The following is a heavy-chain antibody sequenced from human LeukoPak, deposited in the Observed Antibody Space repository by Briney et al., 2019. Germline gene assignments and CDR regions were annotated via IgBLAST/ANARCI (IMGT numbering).Heavy chain of an antibody. V-gene: IGHV3-66*01. CDR2: IYSGGST. CDR3: ATTPKTNDMDV. Sequence: GGSLRLSCAASGFTVSSNYMSWVRQAPGKGLEWVSIIYSGGSTYYADSVKGRFTISRDNSKNTLYLQMNSLRAEDTAVYYCATTPKTNDMDVWGQGTTVTVSS. J-gene: IGHJ6*02. CDR1: GFTVSSNY. D-gene: IGHD1-7*01.